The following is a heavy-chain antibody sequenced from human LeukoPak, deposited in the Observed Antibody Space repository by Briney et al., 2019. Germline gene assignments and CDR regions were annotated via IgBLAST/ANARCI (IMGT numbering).Heavy chain of an antibody. CDR3: EREGQEAYYYYYMDV. D-gene: IGHD3-16*01. Sequence: ASVKLSCKASGYTFTGYSIHWVRQAPGPGLEWMGCINPNSDGTKYSQKFQGRVTMTRDTAISTAYMELSSLRPNDPAGSFREREGQEAYYYYYMDVWGKGTTVTMSS. CDR1: GYTFTGYS. J-gene: IGHJ6*03. CDR2: INPNSDGT. V-gene: IGHV1-2*02.